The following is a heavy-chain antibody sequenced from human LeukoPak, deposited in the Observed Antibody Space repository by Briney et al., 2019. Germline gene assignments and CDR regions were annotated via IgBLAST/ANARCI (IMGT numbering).Heavy chain of an antibody. Sequence: ASVKVSCKASGSTFSSYGISWLRQAPGRGLEWIGWISPYNGDTNYAQKLQGRVTMTTDTSTSTAYMELRSLRSDDTAVYYCARGGAYSSSWFFDYWGQGTLVTVSS. CDR3: ARGGAYSSSWFFDY. CDR1: GSTFSSYG. J-gene: IGHJ4*02. V-gene: IGHV1-18*01. D-gene: IGHD6-13*01. CDR2: ISPYNGDT.